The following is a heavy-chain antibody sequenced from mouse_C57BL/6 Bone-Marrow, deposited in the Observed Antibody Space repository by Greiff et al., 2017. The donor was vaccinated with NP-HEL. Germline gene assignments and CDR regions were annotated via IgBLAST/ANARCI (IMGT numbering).Heavy chain of an antibody. CDR1: GYTFTDHT. D-gene: IGHD2-5*01. CDR3: AREDYSNYGWFAY. J-gene: IGHJ3*01. Sequence: VQLQESDAELVKPGASVKISCKVSGYTFTDHTIHWMKQRPEQGLEWIGYIYPRDGSTKYNEKFKGKATLTADKSSSTAYMQLNSLTSEDSAVYFCAREDYSNYGWFAYWGQGTLVTVSA. V-gene: IGHV1-78*01. CDR2: IYPRDGST.